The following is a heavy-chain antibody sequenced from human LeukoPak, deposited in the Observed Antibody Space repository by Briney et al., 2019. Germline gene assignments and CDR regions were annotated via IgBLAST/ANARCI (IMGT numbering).Heavy chain of an antibody. Sequence: GGSLRLSCAGSGFIFSSYSMRWVRQAPGKGLEFVAHLKESGIEKEYVDSVEGRFTISRDNGKNSLYLQMNSLRAEDTALYFCARWRGAQSEFDYWGQGTHVIVSS. CDR2: LKESGIEK. CDR1: GFIFSSYS. D-gene: IGHD3-3*01. J-gene: IGHJ4*02. CDR3: ARWRGAQSEFDY. V-gene: IGHV3-7*01.